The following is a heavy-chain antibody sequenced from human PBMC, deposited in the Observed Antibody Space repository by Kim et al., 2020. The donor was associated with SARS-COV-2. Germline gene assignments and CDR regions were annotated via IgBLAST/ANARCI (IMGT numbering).Heavy chain of an antibody. D-gene: IGHD3-10*01. CDR1: GFTFSSYA. CDR2: ISGSGGST. Sequence: GGSLRLSCAASGFTFSSYAMSWVRQAPGKGLEWVSAISGSGGSTYYADSVKGRFTISRDNSKNTLYLQMNSLRAEDTAVYYCAKDEGGHPPKYYYGSGSYSPYYYYGMDVWGQGTTVTVSS. V-gene: IGHV3-23*01. CDR3: AKDEGGHPPKYYYGSGSYSPYYYYGMDV. J-gene: IGHJ6*02.